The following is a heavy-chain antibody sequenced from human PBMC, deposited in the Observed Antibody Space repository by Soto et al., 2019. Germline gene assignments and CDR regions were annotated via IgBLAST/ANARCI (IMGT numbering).Heavy chain of an antibody. Sequence: LSLTCTVSGGSISSSSYYWGWIRQPPGKGLEWIGSIYYSGSTYYNPSLKSRVTISVDTSKNQFSLKLSSVTAADTAVYYCARQSGYSGYPVGWFDPWGQGTLVTVSS. CDR2: IYYSGST. CDR3: ARQSGYSGYPVGWFDP. D-gene: IGHD5-12*01. J-gene: IGHJ5*02. V-gene: IGHV4-39*01. CDR1: GGSISSSSYY.